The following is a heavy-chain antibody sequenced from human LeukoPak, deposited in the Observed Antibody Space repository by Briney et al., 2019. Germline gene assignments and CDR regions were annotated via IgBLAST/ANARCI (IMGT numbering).Heavy chain of an antibody. CDR1: GGSISSYY. CDR3: ARIPGDRPDD. V-gene: IGHV4-59*01. J-gene: IGHJ4*02. D-gene: IGHD7-27*01. Sequence: PSETLSLTCTVSGGSISSYYWTWIRQPPGKGLEWIGYMYFGGKTNYNPSLKSRATISIDTPKKQFSLKLKSVTAADTAVYYCARIPGDRPDDWGQGTLVTVS. CDR2: MYFGGKT.